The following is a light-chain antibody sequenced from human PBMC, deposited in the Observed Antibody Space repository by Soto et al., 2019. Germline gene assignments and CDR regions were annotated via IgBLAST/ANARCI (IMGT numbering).Light chain of an antibody. CDR3: QRYDSLRT. CDR2: GAS. J-gene: IGKJ1*01. V-gene: IGKV3D-15*01. Sequence: EIVMTQSPATLSVSPGERATLSCRASQSVSILLAWYQQKPGQAPRLLIYGASNRATGIPDRFSGSGSGTDFTLTITRLEPEDFAMYYCQRYDSLRTFGQGTKVDIK. CDR1: QSVSIL.